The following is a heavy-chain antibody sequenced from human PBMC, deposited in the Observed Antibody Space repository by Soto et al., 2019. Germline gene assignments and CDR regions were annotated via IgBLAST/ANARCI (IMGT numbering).Heavy chain of an antibody. CDR2: INGGGDYT. V-gene: IGHV3-23*01. D-gene: IGHD6-25*01. CDR3: AKGRVSGPPYYFDY. J-gene: IGHJ4*02. CDR1: GFTFASSA. Sequence: GSLRLSCAASGFTFASSAMNWVRQAPGKGLDWVSTINGGGDYTYYADSVKGRFTISRDNSKNTLFLQVNSLRAEDTAVYFCAKGRVSGPPYYFDYWGQGTLVTVSS.